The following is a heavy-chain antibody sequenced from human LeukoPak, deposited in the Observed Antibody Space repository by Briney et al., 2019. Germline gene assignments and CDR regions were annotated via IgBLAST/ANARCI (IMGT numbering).Heavy chain of an antibody. CDR1: GYTFTSYG. Sequence: ASVKVSCKASGYTFTSYGISWVRQAPGQGLEWMGWISAYNGNTNYAQKLQGRVTMTTDTSPSTAYMDLRSLRSDATAVYYCARDRAARPGNWFDPWGQGTLVTVSS. CDR3: ARDRAARPGNWFDP. D-gene: IGHD6-6*01. V-gene: IGHV1-18*01. J-gene: IGHJ5*02. CDR2: ISAYNGNT.